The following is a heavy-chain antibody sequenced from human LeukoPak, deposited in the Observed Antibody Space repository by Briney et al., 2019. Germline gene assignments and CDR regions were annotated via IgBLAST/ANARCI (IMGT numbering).Heavy chain of an antibody. CDR1: GDSVSSNSPA. J-gene: IGHJ4*02. V-gene: IGHV6-1*01. Sequence: SQTLSLTCAISGDSVSSNSPAWSWIRQSPSRGLEWLGRTYYRSKWYNDYAVSVKSRITINPDTSGNQFSLQLNSVTPEDTAVYFCAREGDSGGHNYWGQGTLVTVSS. CDR2: TYYRSKWYN. CDR3: AREGDSGGHNY. D-gene: IGHD2-15*01.